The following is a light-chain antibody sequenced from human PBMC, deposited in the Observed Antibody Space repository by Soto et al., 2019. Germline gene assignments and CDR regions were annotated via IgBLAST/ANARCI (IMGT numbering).Light chain of an antibody. V-gene: IGKV3-11*01. J-gene: IGKJ1*01. Sequence: EIVLTQSPATLSLSPGERATLSCRASQSVSTFLAWYQQKPGQAPRLLISDATHRATGIPARFSGSGSGTDFTLTISSLEPEDFAVYFCQQRSDWPSGAFGQGTRVEIK. CDR3: QQRSDWPSGA. CDR2: DAT. CDR1: QSVSTF.